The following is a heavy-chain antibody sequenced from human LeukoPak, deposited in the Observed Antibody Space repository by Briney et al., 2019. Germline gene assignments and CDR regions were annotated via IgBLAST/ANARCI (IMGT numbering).Heavy chain of an antibody. CDR3: AKYEITMIVVVTADAFDI. J-gene: IGHJ3*02. CDR1: GGSISSYY. Sequence: ETLSLTCTVSGGSISSYYWSWVRQAPGKGLEWVSAISGSGGSTYYADSVKGRFTISRDNSKNTLYLQMNSLRAEDTVVYYCAKYEITMIVVVTADAFDIWGQGTMVTVSS. D-gene: IGHD3-22*01. V-gene: IGHV3-23*01. CDR2: ISGSGGST.